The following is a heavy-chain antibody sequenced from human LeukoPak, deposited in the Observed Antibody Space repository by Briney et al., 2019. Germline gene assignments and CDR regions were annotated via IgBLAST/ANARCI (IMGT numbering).Heavy chain of an antibody. J-gene: IGHJ4*02. Sequence: SETLSLTCTVSGGSISSYYWSWIRQPAGKGLESIGHISTSGSTNYNPSLKSRVTMSVDTSKNQFSLTLSSVTAADTAVYYCARVRYSDSSVLTRKRSYYFDYWGQGTLVTVSS. D-gene: IGHD3-22*01. CDR2: ISTSGST. CDR3: ARVRYSDSSVLTRKRSYYFDY. V-gene: IGHV4-4*07. CDR1: GGSISSYY.